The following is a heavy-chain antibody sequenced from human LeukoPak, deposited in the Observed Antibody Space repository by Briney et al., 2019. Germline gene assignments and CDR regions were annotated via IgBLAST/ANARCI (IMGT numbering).Heavy chain of an antibody. CDR3: ARTYCSGGSCNWFDP. J-gene: IGHJ5*02. D-gene: IGHD2-15*01. V-gene: IGHV4-39*07. Sequence: SETLSLTCTVSGGSISSSSYYWGWIRQPPGKGLEWIGSIYYSGSTYYNPSLKSRVTISVDTSKNQFSLKLSSVTAADTAVYYCARTYCSGGSCNWFDPWGQGTLVTVSS. CDR1: GGSISSSSYY. CDR2: IYYSGST.